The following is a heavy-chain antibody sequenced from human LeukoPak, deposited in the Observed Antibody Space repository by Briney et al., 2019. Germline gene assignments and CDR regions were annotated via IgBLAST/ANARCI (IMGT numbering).Heavy chain of an antibody. D-gene: IGHD3-9*01. CDR3: ARQTSNILTGYYQH. V-gene: IGHV4-4*02. J-gene: IGHJ1*01. CDR1: GGSLSSSNW. Sequence: SGTLSLACAVSGGSLSSSNWWSWVRQPPGKGLEWIGEIYHSGSTNYNPSLKSRVTISVDKSKNQFSLKLSSVTAADTAVYYCARQTSNILTGYYQHWGQGTLVTVSS. CDR2: IYHSGST.